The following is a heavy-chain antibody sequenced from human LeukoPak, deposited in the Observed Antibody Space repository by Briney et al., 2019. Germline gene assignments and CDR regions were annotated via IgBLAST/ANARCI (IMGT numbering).Heavy chain of an antibody. V-gene: IGHV3-21*01. J-gene: IGHJ4*02. CDR1: GFTFNTFN. CDR2: ITSGGSYI. Sequence: GGSLRLSCAASGFTFNTFNMNWIRQAPGKGLEWVSSITSGGSYIYYAASKKGRFTTASDNAKNLLSLQLTSLRVEDTAAYYCARGHYDVLAASYKWTPDYWGQGTLVTVSS. CDR3: ARGHYDVLAASYKWTPDY. D-gene: IGHD3-9*01.